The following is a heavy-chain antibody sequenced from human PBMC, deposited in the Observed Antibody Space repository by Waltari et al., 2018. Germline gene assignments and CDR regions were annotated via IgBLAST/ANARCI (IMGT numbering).Heavy chain of an antibody. D-gene: IGHD3-22*01. J-gene: IGHJ4*02. CDR3: ARALGMIVVVITDY. CDR2: ISYDGSNK. Sequence: VQLVESGGGVVQPGRSLRLSCAASGFTFSSYAMHWVRQAPGKGLEWVAVISYDGSNKYYADSVKGRFTISRDNSKNTLYLQMNSLRAEDTAVYYCARALGMIVVVITDYWGQGTLVTVSS. V-gene: IGHV3-30-3*01. CDR1: GFTFSSYA.